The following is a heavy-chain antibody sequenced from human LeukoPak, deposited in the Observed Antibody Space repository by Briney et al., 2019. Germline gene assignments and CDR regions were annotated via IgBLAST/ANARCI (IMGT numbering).Heavy chain of an antibody. CDR2: INPNSGGT. Sequence: ASVKVSCKASGYTFTSYGISWVRQAPGQGLEWMGWINPNSGGTNYAQKFQGRVTMTRDTSISTAYMELSRLRSDDTAVYYCARVGPYSSGWSGAFDIWGQGTMVTVSS. CDR1: GYTFTSYG. CDR3: ARVGPYSSGWSGAFDI. V-gene: IGHV1-2*02. J-gene: IGHJ3*02. D-gene: IGHD6-19*01.